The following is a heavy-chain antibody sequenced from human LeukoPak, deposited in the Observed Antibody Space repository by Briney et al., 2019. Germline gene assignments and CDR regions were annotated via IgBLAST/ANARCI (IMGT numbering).Heavy chain of an antibody. CDR1: GGSISSSY. J-gene: IGHJ4*02. D-gene: IGHD3-10*01. V-gene: IGHV4-4*07. CDR2: IYTSGST. CDR3: ARDTYYYGSGSYYFDY. Sequence: SETLSLTCTVSGGSISSSYWSWIRQPAGKGLEWIGRIYTSGSTNYNPSLKSRVTMSVDTSKNQFSLKLSSVTAADTAVYFCARDTYYYGSGSYYFDYWGQGTLVTVSS.